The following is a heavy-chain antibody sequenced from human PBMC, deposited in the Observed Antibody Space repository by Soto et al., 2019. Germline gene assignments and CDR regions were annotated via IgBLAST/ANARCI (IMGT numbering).Heavy chain of an antibody. CDR2: ISYDGSNK. CDR3: AKDLDIVVVPATEYYYYYGMDV. Sequence: GGSLRLSCAASGFTFSSYGMHWVRQAPGKGLEWVAVISYDGSNKYYADSVKGRFTISRDNSKNTLYLQMNSLRAEDTAVYYCAKDLDIVVVPATEYYYYYGMDVWGQGTTVTVSS. V-gene: IGHV3-30*18. D-gene: IGHD2-2*03. J-gene: IGHJ6*02. CDR1: GFTFSSYG.